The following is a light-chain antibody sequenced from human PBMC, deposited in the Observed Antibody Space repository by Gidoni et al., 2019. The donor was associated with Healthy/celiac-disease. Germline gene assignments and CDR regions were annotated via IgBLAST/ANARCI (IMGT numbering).Light chain of an antibody. V-gene: IGLV2-23*02. Sequence: QSALTQPASVSGSPGQSITISCTGTSSDVGSYNLVSWYQQHPGKAPKLMIYEVSKRPSGVSTRFSGSKSGNTASLTISGLQAEDEADYYCCSYAGSPRVFGGGTKLPVL. J-gene: IGLJ3*02. CDR1: SSDVGSYNL. CDR2: EVS. CDR3: CSYAGSPRV.